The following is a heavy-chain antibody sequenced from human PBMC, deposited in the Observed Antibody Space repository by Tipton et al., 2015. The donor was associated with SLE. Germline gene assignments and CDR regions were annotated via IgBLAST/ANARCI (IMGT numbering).Heavy chain of an antibody. CDR2: IYYSGST. D-gene: IGHD3-3*01. CDR1: GGSISSSSYY. J-gene: IGHJ2*01. CDR3: ARVTIFGDYWYFDL. V-gene: IGHV4-39*07. Sequence: TLSLTCTVSGGSISSSSYYWGWIRQPPGKGLEWIGSIYYSGSTYYNPSLKSRVTISVDTSKNQFSLKLSSVTAADTAVYYCARVTIFGDYWYFDLWGRGTLVTVSS.